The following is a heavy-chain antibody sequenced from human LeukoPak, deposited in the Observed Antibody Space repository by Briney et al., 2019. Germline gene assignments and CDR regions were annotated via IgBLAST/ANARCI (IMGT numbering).Heavy chain of an antibody. CDR3: ARAGSSGYYVSAFDI. CDR1: GGSISSYY. CDR2: IYYSGST. J-gene: IGHJ3*02. D-gene: IGHD3-22*01. Sequence: PSETLSLTCTVSGGSISSYYWSWIRQPPGKGLEWIGYIYYSGSTNYNPSLKSRVTISVDTSKNQFSLKLSSVTAADTAVYYCARAGSSGYYVSAFDIWGQGTMVTVSS. V-gene: IGHV4-59*01.